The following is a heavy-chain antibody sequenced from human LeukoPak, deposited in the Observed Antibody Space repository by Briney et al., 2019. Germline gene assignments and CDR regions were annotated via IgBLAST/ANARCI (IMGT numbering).Heavy chain of an antibody. V-gene: IGHV3-66*01. CDR1: GFTVSSNY. J-gene: IGHJ4*02. CDR3: ARVRLPGQSYFDY. D-gene: IGHD2-15*01. CDR2: IYSGGST. Sequence: PGRSLRLSCAASGFTVSSNYMSWVRQAPGKGLEWVSVIYSGGSTYYADSVKGRFTISRENSKNTLYLQMNSLRAEDTAVYYCARVRLPGQSYFDYWGQGTLVTVSS.